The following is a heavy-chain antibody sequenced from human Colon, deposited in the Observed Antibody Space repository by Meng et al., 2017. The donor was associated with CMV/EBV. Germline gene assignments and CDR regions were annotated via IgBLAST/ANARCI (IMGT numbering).Heavy chain of an antibody. D-gene: IGHD6-25*01. J-gene: IGHJ4*02. V-gene: IGHV1-2*02. Sequence: ASVKVSCKASGYAFIDYYIHWVRQAPGQRLEWMGWMNSDAGNTVYAPQFRGRVAMTRDTSINTAYMELSSLKSDDTAVYYCERASQSQRLHDYWGQGTLVTVSS. CDR3: ERASQSQRLHDY. CDR2: MNSDAGNT. CDR1: GYAFIDYY.